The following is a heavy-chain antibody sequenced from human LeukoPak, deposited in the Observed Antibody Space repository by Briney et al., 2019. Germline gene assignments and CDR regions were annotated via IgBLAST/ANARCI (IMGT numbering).Heavy chain of an antibody. CDR3: ARDQMIVDTAMDPHHAFDI. CDR1: GFTFSSYA. D-gene: IGHD5-18*01. V-gene: IGHV3-30-3*01. Sequence: PGGSLRLSCAASGFTFSSYAMHWVRQAPGKGLEWVAVISYDGSNKYYADSVKGRFTISRDNSKNTLYLQMNSLRAEDTAVYYCARDQMIVDTAMDPHHAFDIWGQGTMVTVSS. CDR2: ISYDGSNK. J-gene: IGHJ3*02.